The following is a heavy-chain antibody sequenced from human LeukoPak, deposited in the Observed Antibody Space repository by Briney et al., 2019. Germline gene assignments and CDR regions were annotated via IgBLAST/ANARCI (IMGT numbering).Heavy chain of an antibody. D-gene: IGHD3-22*01. V-gene: IGHV3-23*01. CDR3: AKGEDYYGSSGYVY. Sequence: PGGSLRLSCAASGFTFSSYAMSWVRQAPGKGLEWVSAISGSGGSTYYADSVKGRLTISRDNSKNTLYPQMNSLRAEDTAVYYCAKGEDYYGSSGYVYWGQGTLVTVSS. J-gene: IGHJ4*02. CDR2: ISGSGGST. CDR1: GFTFSSYA.